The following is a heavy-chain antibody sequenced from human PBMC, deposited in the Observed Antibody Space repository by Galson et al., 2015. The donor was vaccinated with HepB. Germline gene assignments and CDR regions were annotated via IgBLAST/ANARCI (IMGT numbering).Heavy chain of an antibody. V-gene: IGHV3-7*03. CDR2: INEDGSEK. Sequence: SLRLSCAASGFTFSSYWMSWVRQAPGRGLEWLANINEDGSEKYYVDSVKGRFIISRDNAKNSVFLQMNSLRAEDTAVYYCARDLRTSSWYDGYWGQGILVTVSS. D-gene: IGHD6-13*01. CDR1: GFTFSSYW. CDR3: ARDLRTSSWYDGY. J-gene: IGHJ4*02.